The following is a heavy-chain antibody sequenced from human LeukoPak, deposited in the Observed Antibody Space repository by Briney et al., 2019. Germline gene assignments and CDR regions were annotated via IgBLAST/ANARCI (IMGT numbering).Heavy chain of an antibody. J-gene: IGHJ4*02. CDR3: ARQHVVRGVTMYHFDY. D-gene: IGHD3-10*01. CDR1: GYSFTSYW. Sequence: GESLKISCKGSGYSFTSYWIGWVRQMPGKGLEWMGIIYPGDSDTKYSPSFQGQVTISADKSISTAYLQWSSLKVSDTAIYYCARQHVVRGVTMYHFDYWGQGTLVTVSS. V-gene: IGHV5-51*01. CDR2: IYPGDSDT.